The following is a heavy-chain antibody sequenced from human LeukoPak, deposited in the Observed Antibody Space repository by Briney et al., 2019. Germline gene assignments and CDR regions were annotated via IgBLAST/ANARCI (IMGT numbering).Heavy chain of an antibody. CDR1: GGSFSGYY. CDR2: INHSGST. D-gene: IGHD2-15*01. CDR3: ARWGEYCSGGSCYSVPRYYYYGMDV. Sequence: SETLSLTCAVYGGSFSGYYWSWIRRPPGKGREGIGEINHSGSTNYNPSLKSRVTISVDTSKNHFSLKLSYVLAADTAVYYCARWGEYCSGGSCYSVPRYYYYGMDVWGQGTTVTVSS. J-gene: IGHJ6*02. V-gene: IGHV4-34*01.